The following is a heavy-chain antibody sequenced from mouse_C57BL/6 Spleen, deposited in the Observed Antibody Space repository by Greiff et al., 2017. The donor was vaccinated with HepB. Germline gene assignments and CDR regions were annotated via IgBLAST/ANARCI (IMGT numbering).Heavy chain of an antibody. CDR1: GFTFSDYG. CDR3: ANYDVSSYWYFDV. V-gene: IGHV5-17*01. J-gene: IGHJ1*03. Sequence: EVKLVESGGGLVKPGGSLKLSCAASGFTFSDYGMHWVRQAPEKGLEWVAYISSGSSTIYYADTVKGRFTISRDNAKNTLFLQMTSLRSEDTAMYYWANYDVSSYWYFDVWGTGTTVTVSS. CDR2: ISSGSSTI. D-gene: IGHD1-1*01.